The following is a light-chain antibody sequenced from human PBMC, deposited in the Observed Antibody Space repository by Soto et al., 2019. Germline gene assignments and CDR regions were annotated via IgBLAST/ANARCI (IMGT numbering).Light chain of an antibody. Sequence: EIMLTQSPATLSVSPGERATLSCRASQSVDNNLAWYQQKPGQAPRLLIYGASTRATGIPARFSGSGYGTDFTLTSSSLQSEDFAVYYCQQYTTWPLMYTFGQGTKLEIK. V-gene: IGKV3-15*01. J-gene: IGKJ2*01. CDR3: QQYTTWPLMYT. CDR2: GAS. CDR1: QSVDNN.